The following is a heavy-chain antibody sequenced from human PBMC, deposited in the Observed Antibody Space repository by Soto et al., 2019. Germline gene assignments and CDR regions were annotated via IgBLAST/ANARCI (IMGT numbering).Heavy chain of an antibody. CDR2: INYSGSNI. D-gene: IGHD2-21*02. CDR1: GFTFRNSE. CDR3: ASEALCGADCYFFAY. J-gene: IGHJ4*02. V-gene: IGHV3-48*03. Sequence: PGGSLRLSCAGSGFTFRNSEMFWVRQAPGKGLEWVSKINYSGSNIYYSKSVKGRFTISRDNAKNSLYLQMNSLTDEDTAIYFCASEALCGADCYFFAYWGPGTLVTVSS.